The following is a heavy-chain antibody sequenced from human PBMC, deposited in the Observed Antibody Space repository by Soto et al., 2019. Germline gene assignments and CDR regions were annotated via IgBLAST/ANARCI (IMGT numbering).Heavy chain of an antibody. Sequence: SVKVSFKASGGTFSSYAISWVRQAPGQGLEWMGGIIPIFGTANYAQKFQGRVTITADESTSTAYMELSSLRSEDTAVYYCARSAADYYYYGMDVWGQGTTVTVSS. D-gene: IGHD6-13*01. CDR3: ARSAADYYYYGMDV. CDR1: GGTFSSYA. J-gene: IGHJ6*02. CDR2: IIPIFGTA. V-gene: IGHV1-69*13.